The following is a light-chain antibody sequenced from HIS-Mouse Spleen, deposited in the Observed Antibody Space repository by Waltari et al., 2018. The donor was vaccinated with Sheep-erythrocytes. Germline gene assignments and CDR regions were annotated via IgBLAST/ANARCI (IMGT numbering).Light chain of an antibody. CDR3: LQDYNYPWT. V-gene: IGKV1-6*01. Sequence: IQLTQPPPSLSASVGDRVTITCRASQGIRNDLGWYQQKPGKAPKLLIYAASSLQSGVPSRFSGSGSGTDFTLTISSLQPEDFATYYCLQDYNYPWTFGQGTKVEIK. J-gene: IGKJ1*01. CDR1: QGIRND. CDR2: AAS.